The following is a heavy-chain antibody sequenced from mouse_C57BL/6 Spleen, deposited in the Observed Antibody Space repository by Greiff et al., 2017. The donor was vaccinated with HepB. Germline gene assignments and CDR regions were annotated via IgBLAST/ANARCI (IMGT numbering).Heavy chain of an antibody. CDR3: ARGNRGGAY. J-gene: IGHJ3*01. D-gene: IGHD1-1*02. Sequence: VHLVESGTELVKPGASVKLSCKASGYTFTSYWMHWVKQRPGQGLEWIGNINPSNGGTNYNEKLKSKATLTVDKSSSTAYMQLSSLTSEDSAVYYCARGNRGGAYWGQVTLVTVSA. CDR1: GYTFTSYW. CDR2: INPSNGGT. V-gene: IGHV1-53*01.